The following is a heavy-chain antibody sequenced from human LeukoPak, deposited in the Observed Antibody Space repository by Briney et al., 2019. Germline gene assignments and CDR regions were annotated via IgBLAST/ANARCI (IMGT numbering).Heavy chain of an antibody. J-gene: IGHJ3*02. D-gene: IGHD3-22*01. CDR3: ARTRRNYYDSSGSNDAFDI. V-gene: IGHV1-69*13. CDR2: IIPIFGTA. Sequence: ASVKVSCKASGYTLTDYYMHWVRQAPGQGLEWMGGIIPIFGTANYAQKFQGRVTITADESTSTAYMELSSLRSEDTAVYYCARTRRNYYDSSGSNDAFDIWGQGTMVTVSS. CDR1: GYTLTDYY.